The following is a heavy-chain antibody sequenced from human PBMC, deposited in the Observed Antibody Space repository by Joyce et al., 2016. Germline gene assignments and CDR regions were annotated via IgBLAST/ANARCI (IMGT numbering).Heavy chain of an antibody. CDR2: ISWNSRHI. J-gene: IGHJ6*02. D-gene: IGHD3-9*01. V-gene: IGHV3-9*01. CDR1: GFTFDDYA. Sequence: EVQLVESGGGLVQPGRSLRLSCAASGFTFDDYAMHWSRQAPGKGLELVSGISWNSRHIDYAESVKGRFTISRDNANNSLYLQMNSLRAEDTALYYCAKDRNDTSYYGMDVWGQGTTVTVSS. CDR3: AKDRNDTSYYGMDV.